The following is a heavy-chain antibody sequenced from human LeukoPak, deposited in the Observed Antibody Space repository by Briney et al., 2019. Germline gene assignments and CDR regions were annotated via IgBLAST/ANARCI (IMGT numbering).Heavy chain of an antibody. V-gene: IGHV4-34*01. J-gene: IGHJ5*02. Sequence: SETLSLTCAVYGESFSGYYWSWIRQPPGKGLEWIGEIDHSGSTNYNPSLKSRVTISLDTSKNHFSLKLSSLTAADTAVYYCARGGRLIKARLKAFDPWGQGTLVTVSS. CDR1: GESFSGYY. CDR2: IDHSGST. CDR3: ARGGRLIKARLKAFDP. D-gene: IGHD2-21*01.